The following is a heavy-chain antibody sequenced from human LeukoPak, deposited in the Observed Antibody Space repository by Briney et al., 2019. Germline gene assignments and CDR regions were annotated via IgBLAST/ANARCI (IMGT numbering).Heavy chain of an antibody. D-gene: IGHD3-10*01. CDR2: INHSGST. J-gene: IGHJ6*03. V-gene: IGHV4-34*01. CDR1: GGSFSGYY. CDR3: ARGTDYGSGSYSYIYYYYYMDV. Sequence: SETLSLTCAVYGGSFSGYYWSWIRQPPGKGLEWIGEINHSGSTNYNPSLKSRVTISVDTSTNQFSLKLSSVTAADTAVYYCARGTDYGSGSYSYIYYYYYMDVWGKGTTVTVSS.